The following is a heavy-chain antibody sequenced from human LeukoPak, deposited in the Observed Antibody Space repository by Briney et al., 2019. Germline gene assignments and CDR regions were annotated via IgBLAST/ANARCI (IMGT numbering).Heavy chain of an antibody. CDR3: ARDYTPTTVVTSEIDY. D-gene: IGHD4-23*01. CDR2: ISSSSSTI. Sequence: GGSLRLSCAASGFTFSSYSMNWVRQAPGKGLEWISYISSSSSTIYYADSVKGRFTISRDNAKNSLYLQMNSLRDGDTAVYYCARDYTPTTVVTSEIDYWGQGTLVTVSS. J-gene: IGHJ4*02. CDR1: GFTFSSYS. V-gene: IGHV3-48*02.